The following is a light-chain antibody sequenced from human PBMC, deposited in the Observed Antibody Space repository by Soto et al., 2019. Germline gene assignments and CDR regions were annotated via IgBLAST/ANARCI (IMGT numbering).Light chain of an antibody. V-gene: IGKV3D-20*02. Sequence: EIVLTQSPATLSLSPGKRAPPSSGASQGVTSNYLAWSQQKPGQAPRPLMYETSTRATGIPDRSSGSGSGTGLTLTISRLEPEEYAVYYSQQRSNWPPALTFGGGPKWIS. J-gene: IGKJ4*01. CDR2: ETS. CDR3: QQRSNWPPALT. CDR1: QGVTSNY.